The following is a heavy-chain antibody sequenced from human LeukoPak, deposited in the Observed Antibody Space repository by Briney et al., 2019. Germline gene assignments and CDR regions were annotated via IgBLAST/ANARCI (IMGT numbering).Heavy chain of an antibody. D-gene: IGHD2-15*01. CDR3: ARGLHCFDD. Sequence: SETLSLTCTVSGGSVSPSYWSWIRQPPGEGLEWIGNFRYSGNTDYNPSLKSRVTISLDTSKNQFSLKLSSVTAADTAVYYCARGLHCFDDCGQGSLVTVSS. CDR1: GGSVSPSY. J-gene: IGHJ4*02. CDR2: FRYSGNT. V-gene: IGHV4-59*08.